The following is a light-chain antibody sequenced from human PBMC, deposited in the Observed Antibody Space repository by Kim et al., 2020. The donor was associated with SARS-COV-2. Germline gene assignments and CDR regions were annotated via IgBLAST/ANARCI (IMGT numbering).Light chain of an antibody. J-gene: IGKJ5*01. V-gene: IGKV1-16*01. Sequence: ASVGDPVTIPCRASQGIGNSLAWIQQKPGEAPKSLIYTAFSLQSGVPSRFGGSGSGSEFTLTISSLQPEDFATYYCQQYYAYPVTFGQGTRLEIK. CDR3: QQYYAYPVT. CDR1: QGIGNS. CDR2: TAF.